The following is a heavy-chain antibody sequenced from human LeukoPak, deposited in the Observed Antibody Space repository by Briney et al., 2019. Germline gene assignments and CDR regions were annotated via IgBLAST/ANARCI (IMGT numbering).Heavy chain of an antibody. D-gene: IGHD1-26*01. CDR3: ARDRWELHY. V-gene: IGHV3-23*01. Sequence: GGTLRLSCAASGFTFSNYGMSWVRQAPGKGLEWVSVITGSGRATYYADSVKGRLTISRDNSKNTLYLQMNSLRAEDTAVYYCARDRWELHYWGQGTLVTVSS. CDR1: GFTFSNYG. CDR2: ITGSGRAT. J-gene: IGHJ4*02.